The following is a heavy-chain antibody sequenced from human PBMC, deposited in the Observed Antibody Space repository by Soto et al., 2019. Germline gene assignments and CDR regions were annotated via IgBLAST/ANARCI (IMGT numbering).Heavy chain of an antibody. V-gene: IGHV1-8*01. D-gene: IGHD3-3*01. CDR2: MNPNSGNT. CDR3: ARALPPSYDFWSGYSVDAFDI. J-gene: IGHJ3*02. Sequence: ASVKVSCKASGYTFTSYDINWVRQATGQGLEWMGWMNPNSGNTGYAQKFQGRVTMTRNTSISTAYMELSSLRSEDTAVYYCARALPPSYDFWSGYSVDAFDIWGQGTMVTVSS. CDR1: GYTFTSYD.